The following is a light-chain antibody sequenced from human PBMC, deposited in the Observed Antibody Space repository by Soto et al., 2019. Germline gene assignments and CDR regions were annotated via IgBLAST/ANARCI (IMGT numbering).Light chain of an antibody. Sequence: EIVLTQSPGTLSLSPGERATLSCRASETVSSSYLAWFQKKPGQAPRLLIYAASSRATGIPDRFSGSGSGTDFTLTISRLEPEDFAVYYCQQYGSSPFTFGPGTKVDIE. J-gene: IGKJ3*01. CDR3: QQYGSSPFT. V-gene: IGKV3-20*01. CDR2: AAS. CDR1: ETVSSSY.